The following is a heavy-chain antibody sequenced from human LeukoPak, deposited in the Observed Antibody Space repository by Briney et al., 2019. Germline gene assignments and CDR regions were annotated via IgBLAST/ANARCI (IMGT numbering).Heavy chain of an antibody. V-gene: IGHV4-59*01. CDR2: IYYSGST. CDR1: GGSISSYY. D-gene: IGHD4-17*01. J-gene: IGHJ5*02. Sequence: PSETLSLTCSVSGGSISSYYWGWLRQPPGKGLEWFGYIYYSGSTNYNPSLKSRVTISVDTSKNQFSLKLSSVTAADTAVYYCASCNYGDYGGLFDPWGQGTLVTVS. CDR3: ASCNYGDYGGLFDP.